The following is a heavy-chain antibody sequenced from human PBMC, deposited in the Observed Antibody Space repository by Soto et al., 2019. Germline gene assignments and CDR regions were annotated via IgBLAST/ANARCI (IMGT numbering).Heavy chain of an antibody. Sequence: WETLSLTCTVSGGSISSSSYYWGWIRQPPGKGLEWIGSIYYSGSTYYNPSLKSRVTISVDTSKNQFSLKLSSVTAADTAVYYCARQASSDNGYNYWGSDAFDIWGQGTMVTVSS. CDR3: ARQASSDNGYNYWGSDAFDI. CDR1: GGSISSSSYY. CDR2: IYYSGST. D-gene: IGHD5-12*01. J-gene: IGHJ3*02. V-gene: IGHV4-39*01.